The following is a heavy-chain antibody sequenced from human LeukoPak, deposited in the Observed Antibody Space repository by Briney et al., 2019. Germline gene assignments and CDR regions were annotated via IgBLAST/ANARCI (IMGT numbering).Heavy chain of an antibody. V-gene: IGHV3-30*02. CDR2: IRYDGSNK. CDR1: GFTFSSYG. Sequence: PGGSLRLSCAASGFTFSSYGMHWVRQAPGKGLEWVAFIRYDGSNKYYADSVKGRFTISRDNSKNTLYLQMNSLRAEDTAVYYCASGIRGYSYGHIIDYWGQGTLVTVSS. J-gene: IGHJ4*02. D-gene: IGHD5-18*01. CDR3: ASGIRGYSYGHIIDY.